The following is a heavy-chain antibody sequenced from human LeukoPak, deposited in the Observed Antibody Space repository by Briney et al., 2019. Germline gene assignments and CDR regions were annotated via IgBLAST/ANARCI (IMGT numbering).Heavy chain of an antibody. D-gene: IGHD3-22*01. CDR3: ARDPLTSDSSGYYLDY. CDR2: IYHSGST. Sequence: PSETLSLTCAVSGGSISSSNWWSWVRQPPGKGLEWIGEIYHSGSTNYNPSLKSRVTISVDKSKNQFSLKLSSVTAADTAVYYCARDPLTSDSSGYYLDYWGQGTLVTVSS. J-gene: IGHJ4*02. V-gene: IGHV4-4*02. CDR1: GGSISSSNW.